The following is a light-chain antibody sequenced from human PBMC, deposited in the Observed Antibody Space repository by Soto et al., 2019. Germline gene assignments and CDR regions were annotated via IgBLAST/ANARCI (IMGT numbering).Light chain of an antibody. CDR1: GSNIGRNT. V-gene: IGLV1-44*01. Sequence: QSVLTQPPSASGAPGQRITISCSGSGSNIGRNTVTWYQQLPGTAPKLLIYTNNQRPSGVPDRFSGSRSGTSASLAISGLQSGDEGDYYCAAWDDSHNVLYVFGTGTKVTVL. CDR2: TNN. CDR3: AAWDDSHNVLYV. J-gene: IGLJ1*01.